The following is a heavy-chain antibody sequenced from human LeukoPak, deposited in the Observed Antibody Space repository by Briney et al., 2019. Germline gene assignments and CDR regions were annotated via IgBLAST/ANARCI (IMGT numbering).Heavy chain of an antibody. CDR3: ARDLEWHDAFDI. V-gene: IGHV4-59*01. CDR2: IYYSGST. CDR1: GGSISSYY. D-gene: IGHD3-3*01. Sequence: SETLSLTCTVSGGSISSYYWSWIRQPPAKGLDWIGYIYYSGSTNYNPSLKSRVTISVDTSKNQFSLKLSSVTAADTAVYYCARDLEWHDAFDIWGQGTMVTVSS. J-gene: IGHJ3*02.